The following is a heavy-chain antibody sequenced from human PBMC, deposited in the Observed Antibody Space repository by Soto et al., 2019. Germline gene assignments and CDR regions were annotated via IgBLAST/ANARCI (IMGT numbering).Heavy chain of an antibody. J-gene: IGHJ4*02. Sequence: GGSLRLSCAASGFSFSSFAMSWFRQAPGKGLEWVSTISGSGGSTFYADSVRGRFTISRDNSKNTLSVQMNSLRAEDTAVYYCAKDPRAWSCFESWGQGTLVTVSS. CDR1: GFSFSSFA. V-gene: IGHV3-23*01. CDR2: ISGSGGST. CDR3: AKDPRAWSCFES. D-gene: IGHD2-15*01.